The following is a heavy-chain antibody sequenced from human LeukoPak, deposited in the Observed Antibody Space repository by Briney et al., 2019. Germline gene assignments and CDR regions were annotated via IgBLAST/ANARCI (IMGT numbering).Heavy chain of an antibody. Sequence: ASVKVSCKASGYTFTSYGIRWVRQAPGQGLEWTGWISAYNGNTNYAQKLQGRVTMTTDTSTSTAYMELRSLRSDDTAVYYCARWGPTVTNYYYYGMDVWGQGTTVTVSS. CDR2: ISAYNGNT. CDR1: GYTFTSYG. V-gene: IGHV1-18*01. D-gene: IGHD4-17*01. CDR3: ARWGPTVTNYYYYGMDV. J-gene: IGHJ6*02.